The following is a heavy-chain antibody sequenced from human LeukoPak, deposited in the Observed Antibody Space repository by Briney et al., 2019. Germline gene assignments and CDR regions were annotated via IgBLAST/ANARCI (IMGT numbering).Heavy chain of an antibody. V-gene: IGHV3-64*04. Sequence: GGSLRLSCAASGFTFSSYAMHWVRQAPGKGLEYVSAISSNGGSTYYANSVKGRFTISRDNAKNSLYLQMNSLRAEDTAVYYCARGDRDLLDYYYYMDVWGKGTTVTISS. CDR3: ARGDRDLLDYYYYMDV. D-gene: IGHD3-3*01. CDR2: ISSNGGST. J-gene: IGHJ6*03. CDR1: GFTFSSYA.